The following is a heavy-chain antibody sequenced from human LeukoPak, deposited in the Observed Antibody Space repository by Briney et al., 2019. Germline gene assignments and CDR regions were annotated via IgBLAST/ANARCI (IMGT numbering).Heavy chain of an antibody. J-gene: IGHJ4*02. CDR1: GYTFTSYD. CDR2: ISVYTGNT. CDR3: TRDPGLKRYSGTYGFHY. V-gene: IGHV1-18*01. D-gene: IGHD1-26*01. Sequence: GASVKVSCKASGYTFTSYDINWVRQATGQGLEWMGWISVYTGNTNYAHKLQGRVTLTTDTSTRTAYMELRSLRSDDTAVYYCTRDPGLKRYSGTYGFHYWGQGTLVTVSS.